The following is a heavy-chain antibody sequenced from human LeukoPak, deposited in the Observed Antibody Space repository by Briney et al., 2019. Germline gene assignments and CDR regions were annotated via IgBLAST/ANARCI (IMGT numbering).Heavy chain of an antibody. CDR3: ARDRGAYCGGDCYLGFDY. CDR2: LYSGGST. Sequence: PGGSLRLSCAASGFTVSNNYMTWVRQAPGKGLEWVSVLYSGGSTYYADSVKGRFTISRDNAKKSLYLQMTSLTAEDTAVYYCARDRGAYCGGDCYLGFDYWGRGTLVTVSS. V-gene: IGHV3-53*01. J-gene: IGHJ4*01. D-gene: IGHD2-21*02. CDR1: GFTVSNNY.